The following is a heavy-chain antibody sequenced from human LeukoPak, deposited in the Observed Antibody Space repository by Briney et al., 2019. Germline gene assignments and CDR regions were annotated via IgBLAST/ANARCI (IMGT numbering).Heavy chain of an antibody. CDR1: GFTFSSYW. D-gene: IGHD6-19*01. CDR2: IKQDGTEK. CDR3: ARLIGWSRFDP. J-gene: IGHJ5*02. Sequence: PRGSLRLSCAASGFTFSSYWMSWVRQAPGEGLEWVANIKQDGTEKYYMDSVKGRFSISRDNSKNTLHLQMNSLRAEDTAVFYCARLIGWSRFDPWGQGALVTVST. V-gene: IGHV3-7*02.